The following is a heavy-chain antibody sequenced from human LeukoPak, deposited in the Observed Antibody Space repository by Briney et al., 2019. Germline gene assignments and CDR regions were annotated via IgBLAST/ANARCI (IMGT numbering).Heavy chain of an antibody. CDR2: IYHSGST. Sequence: PSETLSLTCAVSGGSISSSNWWSWALQPPGRGLEWIGEIYHSGSTNYNPSLKSRVTISVDKSKNQFSLKLSSVTAADTAVYYCAMKSYGSVRSFDYWGQGTLVTVSS. D-gene: IGHD3-10*01. J-gene: IGHJ4*02. CDR1: GGSISSSNW. CDR3: AMKSYGSVRSFDY. V-gene: IGHV4-4*02.